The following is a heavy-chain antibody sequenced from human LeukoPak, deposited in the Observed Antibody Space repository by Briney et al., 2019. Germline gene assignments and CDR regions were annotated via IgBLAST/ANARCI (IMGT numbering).Heavy chain of an antibody. V-gene: IGHV3-7*01. J-gene: IGHJ4*02. CDR2: VKQGGSEK. CDR3: ARLRGYSYGYGDY. D-gene: IGHD5-18*01. Sequence: GGSLRLSCAASGFIFGRQWMTWVRQAPGKGLEFVASVKQGGSEKYYADSVKGRFTVSRDDADNSLSLRMNSLSADDTAVYYCARLRGYSYGYGDYWGQGTLVTVSS. CDR1: GFIFGRQW.